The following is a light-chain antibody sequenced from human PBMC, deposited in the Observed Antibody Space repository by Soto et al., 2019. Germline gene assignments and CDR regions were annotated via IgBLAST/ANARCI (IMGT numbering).Light chain of an antibody. J-gene: IGLJ2*01. CDR1: SSDVGRFNL. CDR2: EAN. Sequence: QSALTQPASVSGSPGQSITISCTGTSSDVGRFNLVSWYQQQPGKAPKLIVYEANKRPSGVSDRFSGSKSGNTASLTISGLQAEDEADYHCCSYACTTMLFGGATKLTVL. V-gene: IGLV2-23*01. CDR3: CSYACTTML.